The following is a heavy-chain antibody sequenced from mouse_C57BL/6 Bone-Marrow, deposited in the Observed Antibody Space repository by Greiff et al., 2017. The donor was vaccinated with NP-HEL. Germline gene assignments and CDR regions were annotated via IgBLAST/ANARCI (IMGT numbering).Heavy chain of an antibody. CDR3: ARWGYYPYYYVMDY. CDR2: IYPRSGNT. D-gene: IGHD2-3*01. V-gene: IGHV1-81*01. J-gene: IGHJ4*01. Sequence: VQLQQSGAELARPGASVKLSCKASGYTFTSYGISWVKQRTGQGLEWIGEIYPRSGNTYYNEKFKGKATLTADKSSSTAYMELRSLTSEDSAVYFCARWGYYPYYYVMDYWGQGTSVTVSS. CDR1: GYTFTSYG.